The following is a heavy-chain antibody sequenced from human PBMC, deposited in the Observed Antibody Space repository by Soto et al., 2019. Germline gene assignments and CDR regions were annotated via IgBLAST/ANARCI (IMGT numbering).Heavy chain of an antibody. J-gene: IGHJ4*02. CDR2: IYYSGST. Sequence: SETLSLTCTVSGGSISSGDYYWSWIRQPPGKGLEWIGYIYYSGSTYYNPSLKSRVTISVDTSKSQFSLKLSSVTAADTAVYYCARERIVATIASNFDYWGQGTLVTVSS. CDR3: ARERIVATIASNFDY. V-gene: IGHV4-30-4*01. CDR1: GGSISSGDYY. D-gene: IGHD5-12*01.